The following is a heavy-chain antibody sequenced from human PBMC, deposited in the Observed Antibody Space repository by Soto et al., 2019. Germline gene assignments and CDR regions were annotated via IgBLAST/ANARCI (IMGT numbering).Heavy chain of an antibody. V-gene: IGHV1-18*01. Sequence: QVQLVQSGAEVKKPGASVKVSCKASGYTFTSYGISWVRQAPGQGLEWMGWISAYNGNTNYAQKLQGRVTMTTDTSTSTAYMELRSLRSDDTAVYYCARALSDSRLVTTDYYYYMDVWGKGTTVTVSS. CDR1: GYTFTSYG. CDR3: ARALSDSRLVTTDYYYYMDV. J-gene: IGHJ6*03. D-gene: IGHD4-17*01. CDR2: ISAYNGNT.